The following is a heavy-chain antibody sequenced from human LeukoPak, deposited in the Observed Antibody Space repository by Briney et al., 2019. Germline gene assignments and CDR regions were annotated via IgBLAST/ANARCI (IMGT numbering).Heavy chain of an antibody. D-gene: IGHD3-10*01. J-gene: IGHJ4*02. CDR2: VNPRDGGT. V-gene: IGHV1-46*01. Sequence: ASVRVSCRTSGFTFTNFYMHWVRQAPGQGLEWMGIVNPRDGGTAYAQKFQGRVTMTRDTSISTAYMELSRLRSDDTAVYYCARPGPGGAYYFDYWGQGTLVTVSS. CDR3: ARPGPGGAYYFDY. CDR1: GFTFTNFY.